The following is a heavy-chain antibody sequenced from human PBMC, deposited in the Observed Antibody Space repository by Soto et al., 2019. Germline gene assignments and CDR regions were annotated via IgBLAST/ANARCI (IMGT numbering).Heavy chain of an antibody. CDR1: GFTFDDYA. J-gene: IGHJ6*03. CDR3: AKALSNYGNYYYYMDV. V-gene: IGHV3-9*01. Sequence: GGSLRLSCAASGFTFDDYAMHWVRQAPGKGLEWVSGISWNSGSIGYADSVKGRFTISRDNAKNSLYLQMNSLRAEDTALYYCAKALSNYGNYYYYMDVWGKGTTVTSP. CDR2: ISWNSGSI. D-gene: IGHD4-4*01.